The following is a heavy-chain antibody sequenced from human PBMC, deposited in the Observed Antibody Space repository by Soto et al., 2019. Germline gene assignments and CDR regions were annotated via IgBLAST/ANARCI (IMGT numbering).Heavy chain of an antibody. J-gene: IGHJ4*02. Sequence: SETLSLTCAVYGGSFSGYYWSWIRQPPGKGLEWIGEINHSGSTNYNPSLKSRVTISVDTSKNQFSLKLSSVTAADTAVYYCARGNWGSMGYWGQGTLVTV. V-gene: IGHV4-34*01. CDR3: ARGNWGSMGY. CDR2: INHSGST. D-gene: IGHD7-27*01. CDR1: GGSFSGYY.